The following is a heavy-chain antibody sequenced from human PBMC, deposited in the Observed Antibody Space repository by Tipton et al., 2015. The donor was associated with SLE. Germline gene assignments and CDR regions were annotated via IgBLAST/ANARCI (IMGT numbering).Heavy chain of an antibody. D-gene: IGHD5-12*01. CDR2: IHHSGIT. V-gene: IGHV4-34*01. J-gene: IGHJ4*02. CDR1: GGSLSGYY. CDR3: AREYSGYDYRTFDH. Sequence: TLSLTCAVHGGSLSGYYWSWIRQPPGKGLEWAGTIHHSGITYYNPSLKSRVTISVDTSKNQFSLKLRSVTAADTAVYYCAREYSGYDYRTFDHWGQGTLVTVSS.